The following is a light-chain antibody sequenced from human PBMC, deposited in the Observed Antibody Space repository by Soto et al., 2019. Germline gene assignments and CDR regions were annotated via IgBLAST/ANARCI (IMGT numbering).Light chain of an antibody. Sequence: EIVMTQSPATLSVSPGERATLSCRASQSISSNLVWYQQKLGQAPRLLIYGASTRATGISARFSGSGSGTEFTITIRSPEDEGFSVCECQQYNYCPLTFGGGTKVEIK. J-gene: IGKJ4*02. CDR2: GAS. V-gene: IGKV3-15*01. CDR3: QQYNYCPLT. CDR1: QSISSN.